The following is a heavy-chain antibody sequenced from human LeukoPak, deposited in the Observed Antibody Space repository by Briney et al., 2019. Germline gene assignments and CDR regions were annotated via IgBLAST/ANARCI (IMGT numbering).Heavy chain of an antibody. CDR3: AKMTTVTTV. J-gene: IGHJ4*02. D-gene: IGHD4-17*01. CDR2: ISYDGSNK. CDR1: GFTFSNFG. V-gene: IGHV3-30*18. Sequence: GRSLRLSCAASGFTFSNFGMHWVRQAPGKGLEWVAVISYDGSNKYYADSVKGRFTISRDNSKNTLYLQMNSLRAEDTAVYYCAKMTTVTTVWGQGTLVTVSS.